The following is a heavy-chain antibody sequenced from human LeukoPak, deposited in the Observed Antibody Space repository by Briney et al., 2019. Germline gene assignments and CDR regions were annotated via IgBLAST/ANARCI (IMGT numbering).Heavy chain of an antibody. Sequence: PGRSLRLSCAASGFTFSSYVMHWVRQAPGKGLEWVAIISYDGSNEYYADSVKGRFTISRDNAKNTLFLQMNSLRAEDTAVYYCARGGVDYWGQGTLVTVSS. D-gene: IGHD3-10*01. CDR3: ARGGVDY. V-gene: IGHV3-30*04. CDR1: GFTFSSYV. J-gene: IGHJ4*02. CDR2: ISYDGSNE.